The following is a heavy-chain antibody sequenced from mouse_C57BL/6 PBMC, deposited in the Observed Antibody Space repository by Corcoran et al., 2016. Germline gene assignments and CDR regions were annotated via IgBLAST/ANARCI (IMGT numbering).Heavy chain of an antibody. CDR1: GYTFTDYP. CDR2: IYTDTGEP. CDR3: SYYGSSYYFDY. J-gene: IGHJ2*01. V-gene: IGHV9-1*01. Sequence: PGETVKISCQASGYTFTDYPMYWVKQAPGKGFKWMGMIYTDTGEPTSAEELKGRFAFSLETSASTAYLQINNLKNEDTATYFCSYYGSSYYFDYLGQGTTLTVSS. D-gene: IGHD1-1*01.